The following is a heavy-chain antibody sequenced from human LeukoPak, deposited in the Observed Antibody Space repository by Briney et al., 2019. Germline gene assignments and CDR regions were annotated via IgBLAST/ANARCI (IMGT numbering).Heavy chain of an antibody. CDR3: ARDRPEVVVVPAAIPAPFDY. D-gene: IGHD2-2*01. CDR2: ISAYNGNT. J-gene: IGHJ4*02. Sequence: ASVKVSCKASGYTFTSYGISWVRQAPGQGLEWMGWISAYNGNTNYAQKLQGRVTMTTDTSTSTAYMELRSLRSDDTAVYYCARDRPEVVVVPAAIPAPFDYWGQGTLVTVSS. CDR1: GYTFTSYG. V-gene: IGHV1-18*01.